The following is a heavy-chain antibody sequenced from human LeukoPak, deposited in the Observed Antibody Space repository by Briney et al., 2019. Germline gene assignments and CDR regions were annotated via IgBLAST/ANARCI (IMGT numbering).Heavy chain of an antibody. Sequence: GESLKISCKGSGCSFINYWIGWVRQMPGKGLEWMGIIYPGDSDTRYSPSFQGQVTISVDKSISTAYLQWSSLKASDTAMYYCARGNYCSSTSCYGEIAAFDIWGQGTMVTVSS. V-gene: IGHV5-51*01. J-gene: IGHJ3*02. CDR1: GCSFINYW. CDR2: IYPGDSDT. D-gene: IGHD2-2*01. CDR3: ARGNYCSSTSCYGEIAAFDI.